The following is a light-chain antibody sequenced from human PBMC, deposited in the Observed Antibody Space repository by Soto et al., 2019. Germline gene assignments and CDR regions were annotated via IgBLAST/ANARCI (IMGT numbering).Light chain of an antibody. CDR2: DAS. J-gene: IGKJ1*01. Sequence: DVPMTQAPGPLSTSEGGRVASTGRASQSISSWLAWYQQKPGKAPKLLIYDASSLESGVPSRFSGSGSGTEFTLTISSLQPDDFATYYCQQYNSYWTFGQGTKVDIK. CDR3: QQYNSYWT. CDR1: QSISSW. V-gene: IGKV1-5*01.